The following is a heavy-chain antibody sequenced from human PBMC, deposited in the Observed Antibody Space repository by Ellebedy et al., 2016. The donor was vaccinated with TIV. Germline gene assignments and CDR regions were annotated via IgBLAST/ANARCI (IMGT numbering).Heavy chain of an antibody. J-gene: IGHJ4*02. CDR2: TRNKANSYTT. V-gene: IGHV3-72*01. D-gene: IGHD3-3*01. CDR1: GFIFTDHY. Sequence: GGSLRLXXAASGFIFTDHYMDWVRQAPGKGLEWVGRTRNKANSYTTEYAASVKGRFTISRDDSKNLLYLQMNSLKTEDTAVYYCARTFFHWGQGTLVTVSS. CDR3: ARTFFH.